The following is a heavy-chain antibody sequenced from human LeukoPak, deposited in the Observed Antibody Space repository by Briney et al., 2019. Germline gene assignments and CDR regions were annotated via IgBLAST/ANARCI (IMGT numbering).Heavy chain of an antibody. J-gene: IGHJ4*02. Sequence: SETLSLTCAVYGGSFGGYYWSWIRQPPGKGLEWIGEINHSGSTNYNPSLKSRVTISVDTSKNQFSLKLSSVTAADTAVYYCASGVSGTSIDYWGQGTLVTVSS. CDR2: INHSGST. D-gene: IGHD1-14*01. CDR3: ASGVSGTSIDY. V-gene: IGHV4-34*01. CDR1: GGSFGGYY.